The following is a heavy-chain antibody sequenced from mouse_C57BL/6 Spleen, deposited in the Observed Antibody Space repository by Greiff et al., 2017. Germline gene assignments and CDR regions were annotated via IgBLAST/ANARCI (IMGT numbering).Heavy chain of an antibody. V-gene: IGHV5-4*01. CDR2: ISDGGSYT. D-gene: IGHD4-1*02. CDR1: GFTFSSYA. Sequence: EVHLVESGGGLVKPGGSLKLSCAASGFTFSSYAMSWVRQTPEKRLEWVATISDGGSYTYYPDNVKGRFTISRDNAKNNLYLQMSHLKSEDTAMYYCARDGGPQLGRRYFDYWGQGTTLTVSS. CDR3: ARDGGPQLGRRYFDY. J-gene: IGHJ2*01.